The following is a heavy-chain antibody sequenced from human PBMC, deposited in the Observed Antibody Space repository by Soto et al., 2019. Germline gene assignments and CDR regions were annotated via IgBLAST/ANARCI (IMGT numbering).Heavy chain of an antibody. D-gene: IGHD3-22*01. Sequence: PSETLSLTCTVSGGSISSYYWSWIRQPPGKGLEWIGYIYYSGSTNYNPSLKSRVTISVDTSKNQFSLKLSSVTAADTAVYYCARGLRSSGYLFDYGGQGPLVTVPS. CDR3: ARGLRSSGYLFDY. J-gene: IGHJ4*02. CDR2: IYYSGST. CDR1: GGSISSYY. V-gene: IGHV4-59*01.